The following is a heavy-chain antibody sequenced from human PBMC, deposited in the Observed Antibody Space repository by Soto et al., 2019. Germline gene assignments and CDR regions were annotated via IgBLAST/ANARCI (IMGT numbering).Heavy chain of an antibody. CDR1: GYTFTSCG. CDR3: ARTATSPDGDYGFMDV. J-gene: IGHJ6*03. V-gene: IGHV1-18*01. D-gene: IGHD4-17*01. Sequence: GASVEVSCKASGYTFTSCGSCWLRQAHGQGLEWMGWIIPYLGNTNYAQKFQGRVTMTADKSTSTAYMELSSLRSEDTAVYYCARTATSPDGDYGFMDVWGKGTTVTVSS. CDR2: IIPYLGNT.